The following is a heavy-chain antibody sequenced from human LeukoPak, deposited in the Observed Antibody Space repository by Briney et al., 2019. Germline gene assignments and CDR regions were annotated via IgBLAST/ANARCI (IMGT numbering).Heavy chain of an antibody. Sequence: GGSLRLSCAASGFRFSNFAMSWVRQAPGKGLEWVSLIIGSSGDTLYADSVKGRFTIPRDISKNRLYLQMNSLRAEDTALYYCAKGAYDYIEMGYFDDWGQGTLVTVSS. D-gene: IGHD5-12*01. J-gene: IGHJ4*02. CDR3: AKGAYDYIEMGYFDD. CDR1: GFRFSNFA. CDR2: IIGSSGDT. V-gene: IGHV3-23*01.